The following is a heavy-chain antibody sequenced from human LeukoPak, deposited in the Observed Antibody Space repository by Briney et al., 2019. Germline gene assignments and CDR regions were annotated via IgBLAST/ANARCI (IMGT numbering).Heavy chain of an antibody. J-gene: IGHJ4*02. CDR2: ISTMSSYI. CDR1: GFTFSSYT. D-gene: IGHD1-26*01. Sequence: PGGSLRLSCAASGFTFSSYTMNWVRQAPGKGLEWVSSISTMSSYIYYADSVKGRFTISRDNAKNSLLLQMNSLRAEDTAVYYCARMGSGSYLDYWGQGTLVTVSS. V-gene: IGHV3-21*01. CDR3: ARMGSGSYLDY.